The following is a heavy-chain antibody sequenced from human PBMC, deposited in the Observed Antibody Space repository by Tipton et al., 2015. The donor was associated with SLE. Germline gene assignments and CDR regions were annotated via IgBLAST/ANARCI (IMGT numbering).Heavy chain of an antibody. CDR1: GFTFSSYS. D-gene: IGHD6-13*01. CDR2: ISSSSSYI. V-gene: IGHV3-21*04. CDR3: AKGEQLAG. J-gene: IGHJ4*02. Sequence: SLRLSCAASGFTFSSYSMNWVRQAPGKGLEWVSSISSSSSYIYYADSVKGRFTISRDNAKNSLYLQMNSLRAEDTALYYCAKGEQLAGWGQGTLVTVSS.